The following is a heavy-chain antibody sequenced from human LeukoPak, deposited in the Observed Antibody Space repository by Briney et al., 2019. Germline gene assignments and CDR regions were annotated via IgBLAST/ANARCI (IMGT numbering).Heavy chain of an antibody. Sequence: GASVKVSCKASGYTFTSYDINWVRQAPGQGLEWMGWMNPNSGNTVYAQKLQGRVTITRNTSISTAYMELSSLRSEDTAAHYCARARADSARGQNWFDPWGQGTLVTGSS. V-gene: IGHV1-8*03. J-gene: IGHJ5*02. CDR2: MNPNSGNT. CDR1: GYTFTSYD. D-gene: IGHD1-26*01. CDR3: ARARADSARGQNWFDP.